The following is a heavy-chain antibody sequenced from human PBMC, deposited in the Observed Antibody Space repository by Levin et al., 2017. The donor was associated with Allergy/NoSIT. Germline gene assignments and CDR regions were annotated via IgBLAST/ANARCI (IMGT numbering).Heavy chain of an antibody. Sequence: KSGGSLRLSCAASGFTFSDYYMSWIRQAPGKGLEWVSYISSSGSTIYYADSVKGRFTISRDNAKNSLYLQMNSLRAEDTAVYYCARDMVGYCSGGSCGNRYYYYYGMDVWGQGTTVTVSS. V-gene: IGHV3-11*01. D-gene: IGHD2-15*01. CDR2: ISSSGSTI. CDR3: ARDMVGYCSGGSCGNRYYYYYGMDV. J-gene: IGHJ6*02. CDR1: GFTFSDYY.